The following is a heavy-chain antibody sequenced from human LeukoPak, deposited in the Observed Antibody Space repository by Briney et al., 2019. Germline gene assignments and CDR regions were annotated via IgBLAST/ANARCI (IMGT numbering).Heavy chain of an antibody. J-gene: IGHJ6*03. CDR1: GFTFSSYW. CDR2: INSDGSST. CDR3: ARDLVVVGFNYYYYMDV. V-gene: IGHV3-74*01. D-gene: IGHD2-21*01. Sequence: PGGSLRLSCAASGFTFSSYWMHWVRQAPGKGLVWVSRINSDGSSTSYADSVKGRFTISRDNAKNTLYLQMNSLRAEDTAVYYCARDLVVVGFNYYYYMDVWGKGTTVTISS.